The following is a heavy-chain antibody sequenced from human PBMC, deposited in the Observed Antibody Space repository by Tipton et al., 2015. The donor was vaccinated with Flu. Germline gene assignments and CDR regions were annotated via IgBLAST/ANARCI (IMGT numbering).Heavy chain of an antibody. CDR1: GGSISTYY. CDR3: AREGLLRAFDI. D-gene: IGHD2-15*01. J-gene: IGHJ3*02. V-gene: IGHV4-59*12. CDR2: IYNDGST. Sequence: GLVKPSETLSLTCTVSGGSISTYYWNWIRQPPGQGLQWIGFIYNDGSTTYNPSLKGRVTMSVDTSNDQFSLNLSSVTAADTAVYYCAREGLLRAFDIWGQGTLVNVSS.